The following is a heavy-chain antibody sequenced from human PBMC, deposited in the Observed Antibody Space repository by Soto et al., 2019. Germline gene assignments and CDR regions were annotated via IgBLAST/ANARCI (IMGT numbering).Heavy chain of an antibody. CDR1: GFTFSIYA. CDR3: AKRRGAGGHFDY. V-gene: IGHV3-23*01. Sequence: PGGSLSLSCAASGFTFSIYAMGWVRQGPGKGLEWVAVVSIGGSTHYADSVRGRFTISRDNSKNTLSLQMNSLTAEDTAVYFCAKRRGAGGHFDYWGQGALGTVS. CDR2: VSIGGST. D-gene: IGHD2-15*01. J-gene: IGHJ4*02.